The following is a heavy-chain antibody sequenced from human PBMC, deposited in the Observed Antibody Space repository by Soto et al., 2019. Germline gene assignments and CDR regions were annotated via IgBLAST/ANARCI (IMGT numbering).Heavy chain of an antibody. V-gene: IGHV3-21*01. CDR2: ISSSSSYI. CDR1: GFTFSSYS. D-gene: IGHD3-10*01. Sequence: GGSLRLSCAASGFTFSSYSMNWVRQAPGKGLEWVSSISSSSSYIYYADSVKGRFTISRDNAKNSLYLQMNSLRAEDTAVYYCARLGSKAAFDIWGQGTMVTVSS. CDR3: ARLGSKAAFDI. J-gene: IGHJ3*02.